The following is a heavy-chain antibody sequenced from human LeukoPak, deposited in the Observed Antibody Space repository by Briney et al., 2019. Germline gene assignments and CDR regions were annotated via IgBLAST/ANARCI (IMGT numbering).Heavy chain of an antibody. J-gene: IGHJ6*03. D-gene: IGHD3-3*02. CDR1: GVSISSSNW. CDR3: ARAIRNESGDYYYYYMDV. V-gene: IGHV4-4*02. CDR2: IYHSGST. Sequence: SETLSLTCAVSGVSISSSNWWSWVRQPPGKGLEWIGEIYHSGSTNYNPSLKSRVTISVDKSKNQFSLKLSSVTAADTAVYYCARAIRNESGDYYYYYMDVWGKGTTVTVSS.